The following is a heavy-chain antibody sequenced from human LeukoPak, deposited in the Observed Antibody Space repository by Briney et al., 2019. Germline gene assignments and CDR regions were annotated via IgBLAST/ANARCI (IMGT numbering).Heavy chain of an antibody. CDR1: EFTFSSYS. D-gene: IGHD3-22*01. V-gene: IGHV3-48*01. J-gene: IGHJ4*02. CDR3: ARGSYDSSGYYLGAGARADY. CDR2: ISSSSSTI. Sequence: GGSLRLSCAASEFTFSSYSMNWVRQAPGKGLEGVSYISSSSSTIYYAGSVKGRFTISRDNAKNSLYLQMNSLRAEDTAVYYCARGSYDSSGYYLGAGARADYWGQGTLVTVSS.